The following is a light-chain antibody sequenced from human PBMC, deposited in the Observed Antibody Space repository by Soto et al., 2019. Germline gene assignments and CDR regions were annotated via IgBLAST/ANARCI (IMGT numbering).Light chain of an antibody. V-gene: IGLV1-44*01. CDR3: AAWDDSLNVHVV. J-gene: IGLJ2*01. Sequence: QSVLTQPPSASGTPGQRVTIFCSGSSSNIGSNTVNWYQQLPGTAPKLVIHSNNQRPSGVPDRFSGSKSGTSASLAISGLQSEYEADYYCAAWDDSLNVHVVFGGGTKLTVL. CDR2: SNN. CDR1: SSNIGSNT.